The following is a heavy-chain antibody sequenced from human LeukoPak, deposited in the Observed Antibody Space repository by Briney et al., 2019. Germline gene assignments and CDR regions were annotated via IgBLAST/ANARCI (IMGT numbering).Heavy chain of an antibody. CDR2: INHSGST. J-gene: IGHJ4*02. CDR1: GGSFSGYY. Sequence: PSETLSLTCAVYGGSFSGYYWSWIRQPPGKGLEWIGEINHSGSTNYNPSLKSRVTIPVDTSKNQFSLNLSSVPSADTAVYYCARARGGYSYGYHYWGQGTLVTVSS. V-gene: IGHV4-34*01. CDR3: ARARGGYSYGYHY. D-gene: IGHD5-18*01.